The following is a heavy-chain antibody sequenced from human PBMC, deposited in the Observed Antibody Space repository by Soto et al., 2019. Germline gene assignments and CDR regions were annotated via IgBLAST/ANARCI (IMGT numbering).Heavy chain of an antibody. J-gene: IGHJ3*02. CDR3: ARPDKSSGWSPDAFDI. CDR1: GGSISSSSYY. D-gene: IGHD6-19*01. CDR2: IYYSGST. V-gene: IGHV4-39*01. Sequence: PSETLSLTCTVSGGSISSSSYYWGWIRQPPGKGLEWIGSIYYSGSTYYNPSLKSRVTISVDTSKNQFSLKLSSVTAADTAVYYCARPDKSSGWSPDAFDIWGQGTMVT.